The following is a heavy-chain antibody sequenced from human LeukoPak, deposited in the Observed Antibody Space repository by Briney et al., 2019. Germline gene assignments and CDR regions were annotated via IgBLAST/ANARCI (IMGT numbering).Heavy chain of an antibody. CDR1: GYSFTSYW. Sequence: GESLKISCKGSGYSFTSYWIRWVRQLPGKGLEWMGRIDPSDSYTNYSPSFQGHVTTSADKSISTAYLQWSSLKASDTAMYYCGYCSSTSRYENWFDPWGQGTLVTVSS. D-gene: IGHD2-2*01. J-gene: IGHJ5*02. CDR2: IDPSDSYT. V-gene: IGHV5-10-1*01. CDR3: GYCSSTSRYENWFDP.